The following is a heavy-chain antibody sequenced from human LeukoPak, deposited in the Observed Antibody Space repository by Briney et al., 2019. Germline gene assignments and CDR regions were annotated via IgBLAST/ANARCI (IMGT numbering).Heavy chain of an antibody. J-gene: IGHJ6*02. CDR1: GFTFSSYW. CDR2: INSDGNNT. V-gene: IGHV3-74*01. D-gene: IGHD2-21*02. CDR3: TTPPSCGGDCYSYYYYGMDV. Sequence: GGSLRLSCAASGFTFSSYWMHWVRQAPGKGLVWVSRINSDGNNTTYADSVKGRFTISRDNSKNTLYLQMNSLRAEDTAVYYCTTPPSCGGDCYSYYYYGMDVWGQGTTVTVSS.